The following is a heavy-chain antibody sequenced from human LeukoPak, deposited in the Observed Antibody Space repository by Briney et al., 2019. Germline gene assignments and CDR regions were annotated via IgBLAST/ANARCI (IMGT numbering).Heavy chain of an antibody. J-gene: IGHJ6*03. Sequence: ASVKVSCKASGYTFTSYGISWVRQAPGQGLEWMGWISAYNGNTNYAQKLQGRVTMTTDTSTSTAYMELRSLRSDDTAVYYCARDRRETRGYNYCYYYMDVWGKGTTVTISS. D-gene: IGHD5-24*01. CDR1: GYTFTSYG. CDR2: ISAYNGNT. CDR3: ARDRRETRGYNYCYYYMDV. V-gene: IGHV1-18*01.